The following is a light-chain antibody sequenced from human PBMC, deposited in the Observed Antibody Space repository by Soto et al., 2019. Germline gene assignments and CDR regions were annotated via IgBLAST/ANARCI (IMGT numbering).Light chain of an antibody. Sequence: QSALTQPASVSGSPGQSIAISCTGTSSDVGGYNYVSWYQQHPGKAPKLMIYDVSVRLSGVSDRFSGSKSDNTASLTITGLQAEDEAHYYCSSYTASSTVVFGGGTKLTVL. V-gene: IGLV2-14*01. CDR2: DVS. CDR3: SSYTASSTVV. CDR1: SSDVGGYNY. J-gene: IGLJ2*01.